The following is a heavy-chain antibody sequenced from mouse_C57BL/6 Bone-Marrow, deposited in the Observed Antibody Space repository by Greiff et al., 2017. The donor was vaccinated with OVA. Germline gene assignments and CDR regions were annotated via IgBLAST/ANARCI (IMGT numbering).Heavy chain of an antibody. CDR1: GFPFTNSY. Sequence: EVKLVESGGGLVQPGVSLSLPCPASGFPFTNSYMTWVRQLPGRALDWLAFIGNKPNGSTTEYSAPVKGRFTISRDNSQSILYLQMNALRAEDSATYYCARYKGRVAVDYFDYWGQGTALTVSS. V-gene: IGHV7-3*01. CDR2: IGNKPNGSTT. CDR3: ARYKGRVAVDYFDY. D-gene: IGHD1-1*01. J-gene: IGHJ2*01.